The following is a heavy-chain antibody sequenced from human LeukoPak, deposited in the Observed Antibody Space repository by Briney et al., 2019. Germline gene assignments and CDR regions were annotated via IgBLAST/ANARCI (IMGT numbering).Heavy chain of an antibody. CDR2: INHSGST. V-gene: IGHV4-34*01. CDR3: ARTYFDFWSGYPRVVYFDY. Sequence: SETLSLTCAVYGGSFSGYYWSWIRQPPGKGLEWIGEINHSGSTNYNPSLKSRVTISVDTSKNQFSLKLSSVTAADTAVYYCARTYFDFWSGYPRVVYFDYCGQGTLVTVSS. J-gene: IGHJ4*02. CDR1: GGSFSGYY. D-gene: IGHD3-3*01.